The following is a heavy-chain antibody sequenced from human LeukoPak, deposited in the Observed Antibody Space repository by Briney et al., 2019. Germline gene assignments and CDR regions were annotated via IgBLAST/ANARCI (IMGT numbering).Heavy chain of an antibody. CDR2: IYYSGST. J-gene: IGHJ4*02. CDR1: GGSISSGDYY. Sequence: PSETLSLTCTVSGGSISSGDYYWSWIRQPPGKGLEWIGYIYYSGSTYYNPSLKSRVTISVDTSKNQFSLKLSSVTAADTAVYYCQSRFLEWLLDYWGQGTLVTVSS. V-gene: IGHV4-30-4*01. CDR3: QSRFLEWLLDY. D-gene: IGHD3-3*01.